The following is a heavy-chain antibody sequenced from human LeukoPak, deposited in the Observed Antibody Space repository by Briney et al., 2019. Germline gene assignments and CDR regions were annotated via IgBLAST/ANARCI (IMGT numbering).Heavy chain of an antibody. CDR2: INPNSGGT. D-gene: IGHD4-23*01. V-gene: IGHV1-2*02. CDR1: GYTFTSYY. Sequence: GASVKVSCKASGYTFTSYYTHWVRQAPGQGLEWMGWINPNSGGTNYAQKFQGRVTMTRDTSISTAYMELSRLRSDDTAVYYCASTTTVAVDYMDVWGKGTTVTISS. J-gene: IGHJ6*03. CDR3: ASTTTVAVDYMDV.